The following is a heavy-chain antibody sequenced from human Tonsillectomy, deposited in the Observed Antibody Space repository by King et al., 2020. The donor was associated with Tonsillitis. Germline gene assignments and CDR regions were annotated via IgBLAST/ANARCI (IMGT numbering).Heavy chain of an antibody. V-gene: IGHV3-53*01. J-gene: IGHJ4*02. D-gene: IGHD2-21*02. CDR3: ASDGSDCGGDCYQN. CDR2: IYSGGTR. Sequence: VQLVESGGGLIQPGGSLRLSCGASGLSVSAKHMTWVRQAPGKGLEWVSVIYSGGTRYHADSVKGRFTISRDNSKNTLYLQMNSLRAEDTAVYYCASDGSDCGGDCYQNWGQGTLVTVSS. CDR1: GLSVSAKH.